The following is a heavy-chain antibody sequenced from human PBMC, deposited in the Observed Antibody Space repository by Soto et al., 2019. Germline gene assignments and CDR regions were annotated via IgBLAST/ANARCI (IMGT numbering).Heavy chain of an antibody. J-gene: IGHJ4*02. CDR1: GGSISSGGYS. D-gene: IGHD6-13*01. V-gene: IGHV4-30-2*01. CDR3: ARRYSSSLDF. CDR2: IYHSGST. Sequence: SETLSLTCAVSGGSISSGGYSWSWIRQPPGKGLNYIGYIYHSGSTYYNPSLKSRVTISVDRSKNQFSLKLSSVTAADTAVYYCARRYSSSLDFWGQGTLVTVSS.